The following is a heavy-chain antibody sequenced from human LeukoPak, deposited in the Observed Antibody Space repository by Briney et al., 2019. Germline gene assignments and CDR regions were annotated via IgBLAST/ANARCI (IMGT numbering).Heavy chain of an antibody. CDR1: GGSISNFY. CDR3: ARGGSSWYRNWFDP. CDR2: VYYSGST. D-gene: IGHD6-13*01. J-gene: IGHJ5*02. Sequence: SETLSLTCIVSGGSISNFYWSWIRQPPGKGLEWIGYVYYSGSTNYNPSLESRVTISVDSSKNQFSLKLSSVTAADTAVYYCARGGSSWYRNWFDPWGQGTLVTVSS. V-gene: IGHV4-59*01.